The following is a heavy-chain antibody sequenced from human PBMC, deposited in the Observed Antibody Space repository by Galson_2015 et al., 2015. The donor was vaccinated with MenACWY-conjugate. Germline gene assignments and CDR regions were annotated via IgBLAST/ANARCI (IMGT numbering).Heavy chain of an antibody. CDR3: ARGDSSGYYDFDY. Sequence: NGNTNYAQKLQGRVTMTTDTSTSTAYMELRSLRSDDTAVYYCARGDSSGYYDFDYWGQGTLVTVSS. CDR2: NGNT. V-gene: IGHV1-18*01. D-gene: IGHD3-22*01. J-gene: IGHJ4*02.